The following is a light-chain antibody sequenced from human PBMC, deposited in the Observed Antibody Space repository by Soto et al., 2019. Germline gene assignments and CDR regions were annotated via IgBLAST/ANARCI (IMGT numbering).Light chain of an antibody. CDR1: SSDVGGFNY. CDR2: DVV. V-gene: IGLV2-14*03. CDR3: SSYTSTMTNV. Sequence: QSVLTQPASGSGSPGQSITISCTGTSSDVGGFNYVSWYQHRPGTAPKLMLYDVVDRPSGVSYRFSGSKSGNTASLTISGLQAADEADYFCSSYTSTMTNVFGSGTRSPS. J-gene: IGLJ1*01.